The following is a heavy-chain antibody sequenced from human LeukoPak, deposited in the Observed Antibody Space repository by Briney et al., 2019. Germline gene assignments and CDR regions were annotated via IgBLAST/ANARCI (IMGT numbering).Heavy chain of an antibody. CDR1: GGSISSYY. D-gene: IGHD3-16*01. CDR2: IYYSGTT. J-gene: IGHJ4*02. V-gene: IGHV4-59*12. CDR3: VRRRNDYFFDY. Sequence: ETLSLTCTVSGGSISSYYWSWIRQPPGKGLEWIGYIYYSGTTNYNPSLKSRVTISVDTSKNQFSLQLNSVTPEDTAVYYCVRRRNDYFFDYWGQGTLVTVSS.